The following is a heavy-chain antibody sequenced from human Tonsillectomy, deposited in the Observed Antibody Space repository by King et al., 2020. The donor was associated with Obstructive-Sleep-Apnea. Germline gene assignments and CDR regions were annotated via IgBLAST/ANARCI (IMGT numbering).Heavy chain of an antibody. D-gene: IGHD6-19*01. CDR3: ARSFRGWYRRTKYFDY. J-gene: IGHJ4*02. V-gene: IGHV4-34*01. CDR1: GGSFSGYY. CDR2: INHSGST. Sequence: HVQLQQWGAGLLKPSETLSLTCAVYGGSFSGYYWSWIRQPPGKGLEWIGEINHSGSTNYNPSLKSRVTISVDTSKNQFSLKLSSVTAADTAVYYCARSFRGWYRRTKYFDYWGQGTLVTVSS.